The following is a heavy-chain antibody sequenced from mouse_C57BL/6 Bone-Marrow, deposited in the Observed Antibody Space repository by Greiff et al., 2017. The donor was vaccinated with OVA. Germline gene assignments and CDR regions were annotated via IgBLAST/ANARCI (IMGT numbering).Heavy chain of an antibody. V-gene: IGHV1-64*01. CDR3: ASLLLRRSVQCYIDY. CDR1: GYTFTSYW. D-gene: IGHD1-1*01. CDR2: IHPNSGST. J-gene: IGHJ2*01. Sequence: QVQLKQPGAELVKPGASVKLSCKASGYTFTSYWMHWVKQRPGQGLEWIGMIHPNSGSTNYNEKFKSKATLTVDTSSSTAYLQLSSLTSEGSAVYYCASLLLRRSVQCYIDYWGQGTTLTVSS.